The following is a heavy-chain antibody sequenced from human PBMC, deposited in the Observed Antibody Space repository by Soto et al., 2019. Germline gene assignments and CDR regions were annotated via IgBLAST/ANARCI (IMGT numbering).Heavy chain of an antibody. J-gene: IGHJ4*02. D-gene: IGHD3-10*01. CDR1: GDSFSSNSTA. Sequence: QVQLQQSGPGLVKPSQTLSLTCAISGDSFSSNSTAWNWIRQSPSRGLEWLGRTYYNSKWYTDYAVSVISRMTINADTSKNPFSLNLNSVTPEDTALYYCAGNYYASGSYYSSFDYWGQGTLVTVSS. CDR2: TYYNSKWYT. CDR3: AGNYYASGSYYSSFDY. V-gene: IGHV6-1*01.